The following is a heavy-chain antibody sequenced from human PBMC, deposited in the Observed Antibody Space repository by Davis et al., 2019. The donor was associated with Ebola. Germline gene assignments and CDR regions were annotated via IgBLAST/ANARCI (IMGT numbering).Heavy chain of an antibody. J-gene: IGHJ6*02. CDR2: ISSSSSYI. D-gene: IGHD3-10*01. CDR3: ARGFRARYYYYGMDV. Sequence: GESLKISCAASGFTFSSYSMNWVRQAPGKGLEWVSSISSSSSYIYYADSVKGRFTISRDNAKNSLYLQMNSLRAEDTAVYYCARGFRARYYYYGMDVWGQGTTVTVSS. V-gene: IGHV3-21*04. CDR1: GFTFSSYS.